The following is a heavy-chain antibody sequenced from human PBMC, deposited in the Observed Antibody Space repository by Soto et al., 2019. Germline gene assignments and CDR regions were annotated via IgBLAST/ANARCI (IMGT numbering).Heavy chain of an antibody. V-gene: IGHV3-23*01. CDR2: IRSSGTRT. D-gene: IGHD6-19*01. CDR3: TKRGITTLGLVDH. Sequence: PGGFIRDRCVASGVTFNSSAVGWVRQAPGKALEWVAAIRSSGTRTNYADSVNGLFTSSRDNSKNTEYLQINSLRVEDTALFYCTKRGITTLGLVDHCGEGTLVTISS. CDR1: GVTFNSSA. J-gene: IGHJ4*01.